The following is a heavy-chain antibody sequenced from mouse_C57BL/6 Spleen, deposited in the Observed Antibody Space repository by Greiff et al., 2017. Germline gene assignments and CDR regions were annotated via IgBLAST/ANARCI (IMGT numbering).Heavy chain of an antibody. CDR3: AREGKTQRAFDY. CDR2: IYPGSGST. Sequence: QVQLQQPGAELVKPGASVKMSCKASGYTFTSYWITWVKQRPGQGLEWIGDIYPGSGSTNYNEKFKSKATLTVDTSSSTAYMQLSSLTSEDSAVYYCAREGKTQRAFDYWGQGTTLTVSS. D-gene: IGHD3-1*01. CDR1: GYTFTSYW. V-gene: IGHV1-55*01. J-gene: IGHJ2*01.